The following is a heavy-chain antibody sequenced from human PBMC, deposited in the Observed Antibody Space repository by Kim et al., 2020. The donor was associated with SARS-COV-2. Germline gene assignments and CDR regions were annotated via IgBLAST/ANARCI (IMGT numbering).Heavy chain of an antibody. CDR1: GYTFTSYA. CDR3: AREEGDYVEFGWFDP. CDR2: INAGNGNT. V-gene: IGHV1-3*01. D-gene: IGHD4-17*01. J-gene: IGHJ5*02. Sequence: ASVKVSCKASGYTFTSYAMHWVRQAPGQRLEWMGWINAGNGNTKYSQKFQGRVTITRDTSASTAYMELSSLRSEDTAVYYCAREEGDYVEFGWFDPWGQGTLVTVSS.